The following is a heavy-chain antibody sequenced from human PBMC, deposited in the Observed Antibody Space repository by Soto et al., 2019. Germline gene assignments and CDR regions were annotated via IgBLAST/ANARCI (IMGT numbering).Heavy chain of an antibody. CDR3: ARDLFPGPYGSGMSHGMDV. Sequence: GGSLRLSCAASGFTFSSYWMHWVRQAPGKGLVWVSRINSDGSSTSYADSVKGRFTISRDNSKNTLYLQMNSLRAEDTAVYYCARDLFPGPYGSGMSHGMDVWGQGTTVTVSS. D-gene: IGHD3-10*01. V-gene: IGHV3-74*01. CDR2: INSDGSST. CDR1: GFTFSSYW. J-gene: IGHJ6*02.